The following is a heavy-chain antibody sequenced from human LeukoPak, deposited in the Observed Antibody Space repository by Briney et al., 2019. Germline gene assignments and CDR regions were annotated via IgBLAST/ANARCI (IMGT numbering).Heavy chain of an antibody. V-gene: IGHV5-51*01. CDR1: GYSFTTYW. CDR2: IYPGDSDT. Sequence: GESLKISCKGSGYSFTTYWIGWVRQMPGKGLELMGIIYPGDSDTRYSPSFQGQVTISADKSISTAYLQWSSLKASDTAMYYCARRDENDYYYMDVWGKGTTVTVSS. CDR3: ARRDENDYYYMDV. J-gene: IGHJ6*03.